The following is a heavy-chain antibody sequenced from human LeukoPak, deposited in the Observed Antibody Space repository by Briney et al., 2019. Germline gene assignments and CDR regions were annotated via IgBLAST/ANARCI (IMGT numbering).Heavy chain of an antibody. CDR3: ARVAGEYYYYYMDV. CDR1: GGSFSGYY. J-gene: IGHJ6*03. V-gene: IGHV4-34*01. D-gene: IGHD3-16*01. Sequence: SETLSLTCAVYGGSFSGYYWSWIRQPPGKGLEWIGEINNSGSTNYNPSLKSRVTISVDTSKNQFSLKLSSVTAADTAVYYCARVAGEYYYYYMDVWGKGTTVTISS. CDR2: INNSGST.